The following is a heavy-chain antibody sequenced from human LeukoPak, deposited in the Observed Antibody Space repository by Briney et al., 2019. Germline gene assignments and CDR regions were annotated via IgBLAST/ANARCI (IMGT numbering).Heavy chain of an antibody. J-gene: IGHJ1*01. D-gene: IGHD3-22*01. V-gene: IGHV3-30-3*01. Sequence: GRSLRLSCEASEITFSSYAMHWVRQAPGKGLEWVAVISYDGNNKYYADSVKGRFTISRDNSKNTLYVQMNSLRAEDTAVYYCATYSSLNAREFQYWGQGTLVTVSS. CDR2: ISYDGNNK. CDR3: ATYSSLNAREFQY. CDR1: EITFSSYA.